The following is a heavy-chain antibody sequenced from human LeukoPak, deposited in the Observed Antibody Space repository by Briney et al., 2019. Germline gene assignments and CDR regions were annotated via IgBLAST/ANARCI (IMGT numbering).Heavy chain of an antibody. CDR2: INPSGGST. V-gene: IGHV1-46*01. CDR3: ARDTVVLWGPLNY. CDR1: GYTFTIYY. Sequence: GASVKVSCKASGYTFTIYYMHWVRQAPGQGLEWMGTINPSGGSTSYAQKFQGRVTMTRDMSTSTVYMELSSLRSEDTAVYYCARDTVVLWGPLNYWGQGTLVTVSS. D-gene: IGHD3-10*01. J-gene: IGHJ4*02.